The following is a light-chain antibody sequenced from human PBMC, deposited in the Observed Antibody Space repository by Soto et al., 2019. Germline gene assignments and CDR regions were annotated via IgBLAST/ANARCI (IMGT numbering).Light chain of an antibody. J-gene: IGLJ3*02. CDR1: SSDIGGYNY. Sequence: QSALTQPASVSGSPEQSITITCTGTSSDIGGYNYVSWYQQYPGKAPKLMIYDVTVRASGVSDRFSGSKSGNTASLTISGLRTEDEAHYYCSSYTSTSTLAVFGGVTKLTVL. CDR3: SSYTSTSTLAV. CDR2: DVT. V-gene: IGLV2-14*03.